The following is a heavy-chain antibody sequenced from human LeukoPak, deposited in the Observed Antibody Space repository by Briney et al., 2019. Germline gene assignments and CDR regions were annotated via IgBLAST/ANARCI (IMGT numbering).Heavy chain of an antibody. J-gene: IGHJ6*03. CDR3: AKDPRITIFGVVTPPSGYYYYYMDV. V-gene: IGHV3-30*02. D-gene: IGHD3-3*01. Sequence: GGSLRLSCAASGFTFSSYGMPWVRQAPGKGLEWLAFIRYDGSNKYYADSVKGRFTISRDNSKNTLYLQMNSLRAEDTAVYYCAKDPRITIFGVVTPPSGYYYYYMDVWGKGTTVTVSS. CDR2: IRYDGSNK. CDR1: GFTFSSYG.